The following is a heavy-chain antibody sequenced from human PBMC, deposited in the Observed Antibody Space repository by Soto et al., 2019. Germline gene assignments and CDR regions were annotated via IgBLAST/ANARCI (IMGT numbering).Heavy chain of an antibody. CDR2: IIPIFGTA. CDR1: GGTFSSYA. Sequence: QVQLVQSGAEVKKPGSSVKVSCKASGGTFSSYAISWERQAPGQGLEWMGGIIPIFGTANYAQKFQGRVTITADKSTITAYGELSSLRSEDTAVYYCARDLGDGDYVWGYYYYGMDVWGQGTTVTVSS. V-gene: IGHV1-69*06. D-gene: IGHD4-17*01. J-gene: IGHJ6*02. CDR3: ARDLGDGDYVWGYYYYGMDV.